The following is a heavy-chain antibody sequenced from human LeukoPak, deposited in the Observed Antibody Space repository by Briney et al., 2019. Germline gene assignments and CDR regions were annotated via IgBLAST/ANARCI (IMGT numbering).Heavy chain of an antibody. CDR2: IIPIFGTA. Sequence: SVKVSCKASGGTFSSYAISWVRQAPGQGLEWMGRIIPIFGTANYAQKFQGRVTITTDESTSTAYMELSSLRSEDTAVYYCARDLRSTSCLDVWGKGTTVTVSS. D-gene: IGHD2-2*01. V-gene: IGHV1-69*05. J-gene: IGHJ6*04. CDR1: GGTFSSYA. CDR3: ARDLRSTSCLDV.